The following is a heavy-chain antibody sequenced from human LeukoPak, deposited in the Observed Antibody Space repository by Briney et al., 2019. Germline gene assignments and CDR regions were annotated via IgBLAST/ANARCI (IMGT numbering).Heavy chain of an antibody. CDR2: ISSSSSYI. V-gene: IGHV3-21*01. D-gene: IGHD6-19*01. J-gene: IGHJ4*02. CDR1: GFTFSSYA. Sequence: GGSLRLSCAASGFTFSSYAVSWVRQAPGKGLEWVSSISSSSSYIYYADSVKGRFTISRDNAKNSLYLQMNSLRAEDTAVYYCARDYGSGWYMGHDYWGQGTLVTVSS. CDR3: ARDYGSGWYMGHDY.